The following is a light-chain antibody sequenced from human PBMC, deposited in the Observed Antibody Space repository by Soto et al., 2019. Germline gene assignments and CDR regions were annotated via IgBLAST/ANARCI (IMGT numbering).Light chain of an antibody. Sequence: QSALTQPPSASGSPGQSVTISCTGTSSDVGGYKYVSWYQQHPGKAPKLMIYEVSKRPSGVPDRFSGSKSGNTASLTVSGLQDEDKADYYCSSYAGSNDVIFGGGTKLTVL. CDR2: EVS. CDR1: SSDVGGYKY. J-gene: IGLJ2*01. CDR3: SSYAGSNDVI. V-gene: IGLV2-8*01.